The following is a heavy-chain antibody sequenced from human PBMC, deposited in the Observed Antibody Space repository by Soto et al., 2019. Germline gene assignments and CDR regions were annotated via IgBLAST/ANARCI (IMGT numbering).Heavy chain of an antibody. V-gene: IGHV3-23*01. Sequence: EVQLLESGGGLVQPGGSLRLSCAASGFTFSSYAMNWVRQAPGKGLEWVSGISDSGGSTYYADSVKGRFTISRDNSKHMLYLQMNSLRAEDTAVYYCAKAMVRGVILLYYFDYWGQGTLVTVSS. CDR3: AKAMVRGVILLYYFDY. D-gene: IGHD3-10*01. CDR2: ISDSGGST. J-gene: IGHJ4*02. CDR1: GFTFSSYA.